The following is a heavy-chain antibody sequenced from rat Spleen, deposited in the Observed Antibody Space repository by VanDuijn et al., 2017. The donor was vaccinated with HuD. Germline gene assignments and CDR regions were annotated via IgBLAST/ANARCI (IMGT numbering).Heavy chain of an antibody. CDR2: IRYDGSRT. J-gene: IGHJ2*01. Sequence: EVQLVESGGGLVRPGRSLTLSCAASGFTFSDYYMAWVRQAPTKGLEWVATIRYDGSRTYYRDSVKGRFTISRDNAESTLYLQMDSLRSEDTATYYCTRRNTPCCFDYWGQGVMVTVSS. CDR1: GFTFSDYY. CDR3: TRRNTPCCFDY. D-gene: IGHD4-1*01. V-gene: IGHV5-7*01.